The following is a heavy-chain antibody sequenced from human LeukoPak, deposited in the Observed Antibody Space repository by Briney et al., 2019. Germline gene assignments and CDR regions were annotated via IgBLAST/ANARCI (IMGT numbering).Heavy chain of an antibody. CDR2: IYYSGST. Sequence: SETLSLTCTVSGGSISSSSYYWGWIRQPPGKGLEWIGSIYYSGSTYYNPSLKSRVTISVDTSKNQFSLKLSSVIAADTAVYYCARPMVRGVITAPGYWGQGTLVTVSS. D-gene: IGHD3-10*01. J-gene: IGHJ4*02. CDR3: ARPMVRGVITAPGY. V-gene: IGHV4-39*01. CDR1: GGSISSSSYY.